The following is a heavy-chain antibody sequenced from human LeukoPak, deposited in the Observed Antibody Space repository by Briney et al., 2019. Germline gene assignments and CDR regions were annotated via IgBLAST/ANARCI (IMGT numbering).Heavy chain of an antibody. CDR2: ISSSSSYI. J-gene: IGHJ5*02. D-gene: IGHD6-19*01. V-gene: IGHV3-21*01. Sequence: GGSLRLSCAASGFTFSSYSMNWVRQAPGKGLEWVSSISSSSSYIYYADSVKGRFTISRDNAKNSLYLQMNGLRAEDTAVYYCARDSSGWYHWFDPWGQGTLVTVSS. CDR1: GFTFSSYS. CDR3: ARDSSGWYHWFDP.